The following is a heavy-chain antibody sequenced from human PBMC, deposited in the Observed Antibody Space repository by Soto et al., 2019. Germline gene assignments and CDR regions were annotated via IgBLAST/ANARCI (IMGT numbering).Heavy chain of an antibody. V-gene: IGHV1-69*01. Sequence: QVQLVQSGAEVKKTGSSVKVSCKASGGTFSIYGFSWVRQAPGQGPEWIGGIIPILTTPNYAQKFQGRVTIVADESTTTVYMELRSLKVEDTAVYYCATSVGIAPTGEDGMDVWGQGTSVTVSS. D-gene: IGHD2-8*02. CDR2: IIPILTTP. CDR3: ATSVGIAPTGEDGMDV. J-gene: IGHJ6*02. CDR1: GGTFSIYG.